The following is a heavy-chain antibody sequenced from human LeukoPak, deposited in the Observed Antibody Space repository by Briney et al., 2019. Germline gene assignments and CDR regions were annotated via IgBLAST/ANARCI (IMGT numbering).Heavy chain of an antibody. CDR3: AKEGRWLQLGGAFDI. J-gene: IGHJ3*02. CDR1: GFTFSSYD. Sequence: GGSLRLSCAASGFTFSSYDMHWVRQAPGKGLEWVSVISSDENNKYYADSVKGRFTISRDNSKNTLYQQMSSLRPEDTAVYYCAKEGRWLQLGGAFDIWGQGTMVTVSS. V-gene: IGHV3-30*18. CDR2: ISSDENNK. D-gene: IGHD5-24*01.